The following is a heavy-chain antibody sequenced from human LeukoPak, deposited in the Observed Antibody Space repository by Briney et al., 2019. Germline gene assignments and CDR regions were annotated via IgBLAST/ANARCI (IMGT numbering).Heavy chain of an antibody. CDR3: AREMIGLIFY. J-gene: IGHJ4*02. V-gene: IGHV3-30-3*01. Sequence: GRSLRLSCAASGFTFSSYAMHWVRQAPGKGLEWVAVISYDGSNKYYADSVKGRFTISRDNSKNTLYLQMNSLRAEDTAVYYCAREMIGLIFYWGQGTLVTVSS. D-gene: IGHD3-22*01. CDR2: ISYDGSNK. CDR1: GFTFSSYA.